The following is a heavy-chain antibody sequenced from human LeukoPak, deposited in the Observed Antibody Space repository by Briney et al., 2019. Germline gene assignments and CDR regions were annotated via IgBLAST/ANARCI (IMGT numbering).Heavy chain of an antibody. J-gene: IGHJ4*02. CDR1: GYTFTSYG. CDR3: ARVEDIVVAVAATAFDY. V-gene: IGHV1-18*01. D-gene: IGHD2-15*01. CDR2: ISAYNGNT. Sequence: ASVKVSCKASGYTFTSYGISWVRQAPGQGLEWMGWISAYNGNTNYAQKLQGRVTMTTDTSTSTAYMELRSLRSDDTAVYYCARVEDIVVAVAATAFDYWGQGTLVTVSS.